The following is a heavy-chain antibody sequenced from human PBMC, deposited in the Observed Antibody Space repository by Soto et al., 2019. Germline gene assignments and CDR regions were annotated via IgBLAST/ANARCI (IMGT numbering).Heavy chain of an antibody. J-gene: IGHJ5*02. CDR1: GGSIASGVW. V-gene: IGHV4-4*02. Sequence: QVQLQESGPGLVKPSGTLSLTCAVSGGSIASGVWWSWVRQPPGKGLEWIGEISHDGKTNYNPSLKRRLSMSVDNSKNQLFLNVTSMTAADTAVYYCARDREYSRGYFDPWGQGTLVTVSS. D-gene: IGHD5-12*01. CDR3: ARDREYSRGYFDP. CDR2: ISHDGKT.